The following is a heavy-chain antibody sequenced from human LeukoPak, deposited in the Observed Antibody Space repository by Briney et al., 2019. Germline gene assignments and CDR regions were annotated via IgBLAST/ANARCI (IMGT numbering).Heavy chain of an antibody. D-gene: IGHD5-18*01. V-gene: IGHV5-51*01. J-gene: IGHJ4*02. CDR3: ARLGRGDTAMDLGY. CDR1: GYTFSSYW. Sequence: GESLKISCKGSGYTFSSYWILWVRQMPGKGLEWMGIVQPGDSETRYSPSFQGQVTISADKSISTAYLQWSSLKASDTAMYYCARLGRGDTAMDLGYWGQGTLVTVSS. CDR2: VQPGDSET.